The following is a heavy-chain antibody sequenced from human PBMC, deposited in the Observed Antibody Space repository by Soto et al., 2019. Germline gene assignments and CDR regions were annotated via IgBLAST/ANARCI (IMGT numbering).Heavy chain of an antibody. CDR3: ARDFRMYGDYFDH. D-gene: IGHD4-17*01. Sequence: QVQLVESGGTLVKPGGSLRVSCVASGFRFSDWYMGWIRQAPGKGLEWVLSISQSGSVKKYADSVKGRFTISKDSAKKSLYLQMDGLTAEDTAVYYCARDFRMYGDYFDHWGQGTVVTVSS. CDR1: GFRFSDWY. J-gene: IGHJ4*02. CDR2: ISQSGSVK. V-gene: IGHV3-11*01.